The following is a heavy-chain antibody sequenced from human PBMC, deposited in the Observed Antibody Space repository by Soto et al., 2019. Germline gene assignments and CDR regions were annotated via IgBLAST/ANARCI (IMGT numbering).Heavy chain of an antibody. CDR1: GGSISSYY. CDR2: IYYSGST. Sequence: SETLSLTCTVSGGSISSYYWSWIRQPPGKGLEWIGYIYYSGSTNYNPSLKSRVTISVDTSKNQFSLKLSSVTAADTAVYYCARDYGDSNYYGMDVWGQGTTVTVSS. V-gene: IGHV4-59*01. D-gene: IGHD4-17*01. J-gene: IGHJ6*02. CDR3: ARDYGDSNYYGMDV.